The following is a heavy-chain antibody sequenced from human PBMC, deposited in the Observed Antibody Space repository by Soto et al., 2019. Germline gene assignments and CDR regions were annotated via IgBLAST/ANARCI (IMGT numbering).Heavy chain of an antibody. V-gene: IGHV3-48*02. J-gene: IGHJ4*02. Sequence: GGSLRLSCAASGFSFSTYNMNWVRQAPGRGLEWVSYISSRSSTIYHADSVKGRFTISRDNAKNSLYPQMDSLRDEDTAVYFCARAIAVGSTSLDYWGLGTRVTVSS. CDR3: ARAIAVGSTSLDY. CDR1: GFSFSTYN. D-gene: IGHD6-19*01. CDR2: ISSRSSTI.